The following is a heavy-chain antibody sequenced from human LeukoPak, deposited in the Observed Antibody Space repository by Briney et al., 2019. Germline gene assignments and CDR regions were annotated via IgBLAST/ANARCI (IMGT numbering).Heavy chain of an antibody. V-gene: IGHV4-39*01. J-gene: IGHJ6*03. Sequence: SETLSLTCTVSGGSISSSSYYWGWIRQPPGKGLEWIGSIYYSGSTYYNPSLKSRVTISVDTSKNQFSLKLSSVTAADTAVYYCARSSSWSLYYYYYYMDVWGKGTTVTVSS. D-gene: IGHD6-6*01. CDR2: IYYSGST. CDR1: GGSISSSSYY. CDR3: ARSSSWSLYYYYYYMDV.